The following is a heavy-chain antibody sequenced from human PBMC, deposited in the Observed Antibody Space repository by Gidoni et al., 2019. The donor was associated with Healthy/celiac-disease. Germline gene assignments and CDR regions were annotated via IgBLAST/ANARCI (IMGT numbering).Heavy chain of an antibody. Sequence: SWVRQAPGKGLEWVGRIKSKTDGVTTDYAAPVKGRFTISRDDSKNTLYLQMNSLKTEDTAVYYCTTRLISPQRWLSDYWGQGTLVTVSS. J-gene: IGHJ4*02. D-gene: IGHD5-12*01. V-gene: IGHV3-15*01. CDR3: TTRLISPQRWLSDY. CDR2: IKSKTDGVTT.